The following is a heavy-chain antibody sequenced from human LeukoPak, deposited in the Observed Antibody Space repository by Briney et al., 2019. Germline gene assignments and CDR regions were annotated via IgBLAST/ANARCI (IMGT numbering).Heavy chain of an antibody. V-gene: IGHV3-53*01. D-gene: IGHD2/OR15-2a*01. CDR3: AAFSA. J-gene: IGHJ4*02. CDR2: IYSGGST. Sequence: GGAPGPSFSASWVPLHSNYMRWGRPAPGKGLEWVSVIYSGGSTYYADSVKGRFTISRDNSKNTLYLQMNSLRAEDTAVYYCAAFSAWGQGTLVTVSS. CDR1: WVPLHSNY.